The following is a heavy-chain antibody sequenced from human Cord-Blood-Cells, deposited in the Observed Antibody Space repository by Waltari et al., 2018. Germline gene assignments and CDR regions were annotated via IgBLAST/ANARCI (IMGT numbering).Heavy chain of an antibody. CDR3: ARDLIYYDSSGYYPTFGY. J-gene: IGHJ4*02. Sequence: QVQLVESGGGVVQPGRSLRLSCAASGFTFSSYGMHWVRQAPGNGLGWVAVIWYDGSNKYYADSVKGRFTISRDNSKNTLYLQMNSLRAEDTAVYYCARDLIYYDSSGYYPTFGYWGQGTLVTVSS. V-gene: IGHV3-33*01. CDR1: GFTFSSYG. D-gene: IGHD3-22*01. CDR2: IWYDGSNK.